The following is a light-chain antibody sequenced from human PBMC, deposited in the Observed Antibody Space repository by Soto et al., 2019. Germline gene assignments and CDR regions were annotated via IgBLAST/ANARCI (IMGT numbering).Light chain of an antibody. J-gene: IGKJ1*01. CDR3: QQDASSRWT. V-gene: IGKV3-20*01. Sequence: EIGLTQSQGTLSLSPGERATLSCRASQSVSSSYLAWYQQNRGQAPRLLIYGASSRAPGIPDRFGGSGSGTDFTLTISRLEPEDFEVYYYQQDASSRWTSCQGTKV. CDR1: QSVSSSY. CDR2: GAS.